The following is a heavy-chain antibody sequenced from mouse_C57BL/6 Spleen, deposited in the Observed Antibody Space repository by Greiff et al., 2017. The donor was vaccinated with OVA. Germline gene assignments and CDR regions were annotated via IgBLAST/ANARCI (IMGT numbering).Heavy chain of an antibody. D-gene: IGHD1-1*01. CDR3: ARCDYGSSYYFDY. V-gene: IGHV1-82*01. Sequence: QVQLQQSGPELVKPGASVKISCKASGYAFSSSWMNWVKQRPGKGLEWIGRIYPGDGDTNYNGKFKGKATLTADKSSSTAYMQLSSLTSEDSAVYFCARCDYGSSYYFDYWGQGTTLTVSS. CDR1: GYAFSSSW. J-gene: IGHJ2*01. CDR2: IYPGDGDT.